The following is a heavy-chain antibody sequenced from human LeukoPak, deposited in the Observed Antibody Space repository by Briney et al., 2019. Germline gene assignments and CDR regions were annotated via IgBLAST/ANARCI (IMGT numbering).Heavy chain of an antibody. Sequence: GSLRLSCAASGFTFSSYAMSLVRQAPGKGLELVSAISGSGGSTYYADSVKGRFTISRDNSKNTLYLQMNSLRAEDTAVYYCTRGGATGTTYFDYWGQGTLVTVSS. CDR3: TRGGATGTTYFDY. J-gene: IGHJ4*02. V-gene: IGHV3-23*01. D-gene: IGHD1-1*01. CDR1: GFTFSSYA. CDR2: ISGSGGST.